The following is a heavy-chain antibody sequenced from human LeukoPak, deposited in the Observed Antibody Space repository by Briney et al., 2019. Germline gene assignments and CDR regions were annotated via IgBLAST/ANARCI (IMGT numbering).Heavy chain of an antibody. Sequence: SETLSLTCAVYGGSFSGYYWSWIRQPPGKGLEWIGEINHSGSTNYNPSLKSRVTISVDTSKNQFSLKLSSVTAADTAVYYCARDPSGYYYMDVWGKGTPVTVSS. D-gene: IGHD1-26*01. CDR1: GGSFSGYY. V-gene: IGHV4-34*01. J-gene: IGHJ6*03. CDR2: INHSGST. CDR3: ARDPSGYYYMDV.